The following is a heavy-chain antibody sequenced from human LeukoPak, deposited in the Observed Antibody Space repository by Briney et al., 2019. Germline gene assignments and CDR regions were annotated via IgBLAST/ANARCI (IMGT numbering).Heavy chain of an antibody. CDR3: SGWYGVHRFQH. J-gene: IGHJ1*01. CDR1: GYTLTELS. Sequence: ASVNVSCKVSGYTLTELSMHWVRQAPGKGLEWMGGFDPEDGETIYAQKFQGRVTMTEDTSTDTAYMELSSLRSEDTAVYYCSGWYGVHRFQHWGQGTLVTVSS. CDR2: FDPEDGET. V-gene: IGHV1-24*01. D-gene: IGHD6-19*01.